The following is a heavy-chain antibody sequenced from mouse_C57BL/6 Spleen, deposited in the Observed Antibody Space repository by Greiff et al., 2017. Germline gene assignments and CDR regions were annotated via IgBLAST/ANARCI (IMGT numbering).Heavy chain of an antibody. D-gene: IGHD2-10*01. CDR3: ARSLPSYGNYVGWYFDV. V-gene: IGHV1-69*01. CDR2: IDPSDSYT. J-gene: IGHJ1*03. Sequence: QVQLQQPGAELVMPGASVKLSCKASGYTFTSYWMHWVKQRPGQGLEWIGEIDPSDSYTNYNQKFKGKSTLTVDKSSSTAYMQLSSLTSEDSAVXYCARSLPSYGNYVGWYFDVWGTGTTVTVSS. CDR1: GYTFTSYW.